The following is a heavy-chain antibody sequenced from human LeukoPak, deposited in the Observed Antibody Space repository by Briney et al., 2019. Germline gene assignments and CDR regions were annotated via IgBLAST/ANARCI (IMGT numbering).Heavy chain of an antibody. V-gene: IGHV3-21*01. CDR1: GFTFSDYN. Sequence: GGSLRLSCAGSGFTFSDYNMNWVRQAPGKGLEWVSSISSSSSNIYYADSVKGRFTISRDNAKNSLYLQMNSLRAEDTAVYYCARSGLDIVVVVAATNDYWGQGTLVTVSS. J-gene: IGHJ4*02. CDR2: ISSSSSNI. D-gene: IGHD2-15*01. CDR3: ARSGLDIVVVVAATNDY.